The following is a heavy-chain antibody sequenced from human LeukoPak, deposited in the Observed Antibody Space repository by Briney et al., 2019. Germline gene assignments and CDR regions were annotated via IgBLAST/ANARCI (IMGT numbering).Heavy chain of an antibody. CDR1: GGSISSGGYY. J-gene: IGHJ3*02. CDR2: IYYSGST. CDR3: ARSYYYDSSGYPGAFDI. D-gene: IGHD3-22*01. V-gene: IGHV4-31*03. Sequence: SQTLSLTCTVSGGSISSGGYYWSWIRQHPGKGLEWIGYIYYSGSTYYNPSLKSRVTISVDTSKNQFSLKLSSVTAADTAVYYCARSYYYDSSGYPGAFDIWGQGTMVTVSS.